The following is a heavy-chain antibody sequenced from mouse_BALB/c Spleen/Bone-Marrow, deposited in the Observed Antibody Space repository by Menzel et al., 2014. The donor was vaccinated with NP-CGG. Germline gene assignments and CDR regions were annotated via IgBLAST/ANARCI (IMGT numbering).Heavy chain of an antibody. CDR1: GFTFTDYY. J-gene: IGHJ4*01. Sequence: EVKLMESGGGLVQPGGSLRLSCTTSGFTFTDYYMSWVRQSPGKALEWLAFIRNKAYGYTTEYSASVRGRFTIPRDNSQSILYLQMNTLRAEDSATYYCARFPMDYWGQGTSVTVSS. CDR2: IRNKAYGYTT. V-gene: IGHV7-3*02. CDR3: ARFPMDY.